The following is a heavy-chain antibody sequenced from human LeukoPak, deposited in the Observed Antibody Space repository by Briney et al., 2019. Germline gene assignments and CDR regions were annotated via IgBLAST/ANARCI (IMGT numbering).Heavy chain of an antibody. CDR1: GFTFSSYS. Sequence: GGSLRLSCAASGFTFSSYSMNWVRQAPGKGLEGVSSISSSSSYIYYADSVKGRFTISRDNAKNSLYLQMNSLRAEDTAVYYCARGSHSIWFGEPPLGWYFDLWGRGTLVTVSS. D-gene: IGHD3-10*01. V-gene: IGHV3-21*01. CDR3: ARGSHSIWFGEPPLGWYFDL. J-gene: IGHJ2*01. CDR2: ISSSSSYI.